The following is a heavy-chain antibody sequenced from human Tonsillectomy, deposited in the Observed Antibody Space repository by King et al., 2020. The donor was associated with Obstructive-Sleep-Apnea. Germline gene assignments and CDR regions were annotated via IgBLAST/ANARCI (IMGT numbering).Heavy chain of an antibody. CDR1: GFTFDSYA. J-gene: IGHJ5*01. V-gene: IGHV3-23*04. CDR3: AKEGGGSGVYWVDS. Sequence: QLVQSGGGLVQPGGSLRLSCAASGFTFDSYAMSWVRQAPGKGLEWGSAINSRGTTFYADSVKGRFTISRDNSKYTVDLKVNSLRAEDTAFYYCAKEGGGSGVYWVDSWGQGTLVTVSS. CDR2: INSRGTT. D-gene: IGHD3-10*01.